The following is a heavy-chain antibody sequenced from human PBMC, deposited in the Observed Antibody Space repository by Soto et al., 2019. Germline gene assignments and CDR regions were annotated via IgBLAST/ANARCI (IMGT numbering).Heavy chain of an antibody. CDR3: AKDIGGSSGGMDV. CDR1: GFTFDDYA. CDR2: ISWNSGSI. Sequence: EVQLVESGGGLVQPGRSLRLSCAASGFTFDDYAMHWVRQAPGKGLEWVSGISWNSGSIGYADSVKGRFTISRDNAKNTLYLQMKSLRAEDTALYYCAKDIGGSSGGMDVWGQGTTVTVSS. D-gene: IGHD6-6*01. J-gene: IGHJ6*02. V-gene: IGHV3-9*01.